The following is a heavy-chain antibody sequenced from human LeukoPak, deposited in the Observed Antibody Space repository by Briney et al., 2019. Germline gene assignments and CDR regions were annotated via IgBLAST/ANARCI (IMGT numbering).Heavy chain of an antibody. J-gene: IGHJ6*03. CDR3: ARNLRAYCGGDCPPENYHYYMDV. D-gene: IGHD2-21*01. CDR1: GGSISSYY. V-gene: IGHV4-59*01. Sequence: PSETLSLTCTVSGGSISSYYWSWIRQPPGKGLEWMGYIYYSGSTNYNPSLKSRVTISVDTSKNQFSLKLSSVTAADTAVYYCARNLRAYCGGDCPPENYHYYMDVWGKGTTVTVSS. CDR2: IYYSGST.